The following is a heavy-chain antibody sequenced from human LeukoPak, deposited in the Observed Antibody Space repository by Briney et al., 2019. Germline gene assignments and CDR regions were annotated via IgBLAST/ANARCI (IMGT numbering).Heavy chain of an antibody. Sequence: GGSLRLSCAASGFTFSSYSMNWVRQAPGKGLEWVSSISSSSSYIYYAGSVKGRFTISRDNAKNSLYLQMNSLRAEDTAVYYCAREGPHRSDAFDIWGQGTMVTVSS. CDR3: AREGPHRSDAFDI. J-gene: IGHJ3*02. CDR1: GFTFSSYS. V-gene: IGHV3-21*01. D-gene: IGHD1-14*01. CDR2: ISSSSSYI.